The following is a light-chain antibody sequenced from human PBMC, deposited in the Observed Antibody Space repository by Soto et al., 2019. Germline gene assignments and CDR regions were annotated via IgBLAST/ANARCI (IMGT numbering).Light chain of an antibody. CDR2: EVS. CDR3: TSYAGRSNFVV. CDR1: SSDVGGYNY. Sequence: QSALTQPPSASGSPGQSVTMSCTGTSSDVGGYNYVSWYQQHPGKAPKLIIYEVSKRPSGVPDRFSGSKSVNTASLTVSGLQAEDEADYYCTSYAGRSNFVVLGGGTKLTVL. J-gene: IGLJ2*01. V-gene: IGLV2-8*01.